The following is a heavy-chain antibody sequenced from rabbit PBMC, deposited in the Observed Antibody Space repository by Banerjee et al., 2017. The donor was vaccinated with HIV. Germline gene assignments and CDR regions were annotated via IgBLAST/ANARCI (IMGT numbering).Heavy chain of an antibody. J-gene: IGHJ4*01. CDR1: GFSFSSSYY. CDR3: AIVLAGVIGWHFNL. V-gene: IGHV1S45*01. D-gene: IGHD4-1*01. Sequence: QQQLEESGGDLVKPEGSLTLTCTASGFSFSSSYYMCWVRQAPGKGLEWIGFIYIGSGNPYYASWAKGRFPVSKTSSTTVTLQMTSLTAADTATYFCAIVLAGVIGWHFNLWGPGTLVTVS. CDR2: IYIGSGNP.